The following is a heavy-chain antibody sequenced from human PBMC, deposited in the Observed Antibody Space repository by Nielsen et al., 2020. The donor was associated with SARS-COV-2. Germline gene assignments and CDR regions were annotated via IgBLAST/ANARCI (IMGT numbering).Heavy chain of an antibody. CDR3: ARSCGGDCSRAFDF. CDR1: GFSVRSFD. V-gene: IGHV3-53*01. CDR2: IYKGGTS. D-gene: IGHD2-21*02. J-gene: IGHJ3*01. Sequence: GGSLRLSCAVSGFSVRSFDMTWVRQAPGKGLEWVSFIYKGGTSYYADSVRGRFTISRDASKNTLYLQMNNLRDEDTAVYFCARSCGGDCSRAFDFWGQGTMVNVSS.